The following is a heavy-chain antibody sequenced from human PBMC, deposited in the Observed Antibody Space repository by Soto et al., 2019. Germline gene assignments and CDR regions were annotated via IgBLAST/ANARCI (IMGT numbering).Heavy chain of an antibody. V-gene: IGHV5-51*01. Sequence: PGESLKISCKGSVYSFTSYWIGWVRQMPGKCLEWMGIIYPGDSDTXXSPSFQGXXTMSADKSISTXYLQWXSLKASDTAMYYCARGSTTEKVDTWCQGILVTVAS. J-gene: IGHJ5*02. CDR1: VYSFTSYW. CDR3: ARGSTTEKVDT. CDR2: IYPGDSDT.